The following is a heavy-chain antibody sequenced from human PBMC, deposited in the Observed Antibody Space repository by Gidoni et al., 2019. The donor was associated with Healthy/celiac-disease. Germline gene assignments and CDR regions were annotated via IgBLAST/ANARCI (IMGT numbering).Heavy chain of an antibody. V-gene: IGHV4-34*01. CDR1: GGSFSGYY. J-gene: IGHJ3*02. CDR2: INHSGST. D-gene: IGHD3-10*01. CDR3: ARGAIMVRGKWDI. Sequence: QVQLQQWGAGLWKPSETLSLTCAVYGGSFSGYYWSCIRQPPGKGLEWIGEINHSGSTNYTPSLKSRVTISVDTTKSQFSLNLSSVTAADTAVYYCARGAIMVRGKWDIWGQGTMVTVSS.